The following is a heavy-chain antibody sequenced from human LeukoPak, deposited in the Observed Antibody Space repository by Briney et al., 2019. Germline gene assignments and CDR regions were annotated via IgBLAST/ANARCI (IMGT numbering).Heavy chain of an antibody. V-gene: IGHV4-59*13. J-gene: IGHJ6*02. CDR2: VYYIGST. Sequence: SETLSLTCTVSGGSINSYYWSWTRQPPGKGLEWIGDVYYIGSTNYNPSLKSRVTISLDTSNNEVSLKLSSVTAADTAVFYCARLSRIASAGAYSYHSMDVWGQGTTVTVSS. CDR1: GGSINSYY. D-gene: IGHD6-13*01. CDR3: ARLSRIASAGAYSYHSMDV.